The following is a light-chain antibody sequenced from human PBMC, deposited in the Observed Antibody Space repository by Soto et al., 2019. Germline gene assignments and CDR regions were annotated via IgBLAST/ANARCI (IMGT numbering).Light chain of an antibody. V-gene: IGKV2-30*02. J-gene: IGKJ2*01. Sequence: DVVLTQSPLSLPVTLGQPASISCRSSQSLVHSDGIFYLNWFQQRPGQSPRRLIYKVSNRDYGVPDRFSGSGSGTDFTLEISRVEAEDVGVYYYMQGSHWPYTFGQGTKLEIK. CDR1: QSLVHSDGIFY. CDR2: KVS. CDR3: MQGSHWPYT.